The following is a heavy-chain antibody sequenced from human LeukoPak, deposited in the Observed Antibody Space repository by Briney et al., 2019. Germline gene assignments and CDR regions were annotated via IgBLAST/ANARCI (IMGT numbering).Heavy chain of an antibody. V-gene: IGHV3-23*01. Sequence: QTGGSLRLSCAASGFTFSNYAVSWVRQAPGKGLEWVSAISGSGGSTYYADSVKGRFTISRDNSKNTLYLQMNSLRAEDTAVYYCAKDYDFWSGYQSWLFDYWGQGTLVTVSS. J-gene: IGHJ4*02. CDR2: ISGSGGST. D-gene: IGHD3-3*01. CDR1: GFTFSNYA. CDR3: AKDYDFWSGYQSWLFDY.